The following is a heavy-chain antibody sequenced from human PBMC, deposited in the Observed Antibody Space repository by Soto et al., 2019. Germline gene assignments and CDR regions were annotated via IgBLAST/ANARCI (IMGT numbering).Heavy chain of an antibody. Sequence: EVQLVESGGGLVQPGGSLRLSCAASGFTFSSYWMHWVRQAPGKGLVWVSRINSDGSSTSYADSVKGRFTISRDNAKNTLYLQMNSLRAEDTAVYYCARVASGSYYRKRPLDYWGQGTLVTVSS. D-gene: IGHD1-26*01. CDR2: INSDGSST. J-gene: IGHJ4*02. CDR3: ARVASGSYYRKRPLDY. V-gene: IGHV3-74*01. CDR1: GFTFSSYW.